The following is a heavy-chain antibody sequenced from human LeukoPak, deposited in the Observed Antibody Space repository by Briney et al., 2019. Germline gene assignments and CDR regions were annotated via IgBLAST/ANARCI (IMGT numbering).Heavy chain of an antibody. D-gene: IGHD6-19*01. V-gene: IGHV4-59*01. J-gene: IGHJ4*02. CDR2: IYYSGGT. CDR3: ARNMYSSGWYQDY. CDR1: GGSISSYY. Sequence: SETLSLTCTVSGGSISSYYWSWIRQPPGKGLEWIGYIYYSGGTNYNPSLKSRVTISVDTSKNQFFLKLSSVTAADTAVYYCARNMYSSGWYQDYWGQGTLVTVSS.